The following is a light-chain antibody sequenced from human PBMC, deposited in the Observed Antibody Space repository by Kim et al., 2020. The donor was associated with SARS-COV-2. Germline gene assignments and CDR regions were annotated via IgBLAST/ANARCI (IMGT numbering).Light chain of an antibody. Sequence: PGERATRSCRVSQSVNSKYLTWYQQIPGQAPRLLIYGAFYRATGIPDRFSGSGSGTDFTLTISGLEPEDFALYYCQHYGSSPPLYTFGQGTKLEI. CDR1: QSVNSKY. J-gene: IGKJ2*01. CDR2: GAF. CDR3: QHYGSSPPLYT. V-gene: IGKV3-20*01.